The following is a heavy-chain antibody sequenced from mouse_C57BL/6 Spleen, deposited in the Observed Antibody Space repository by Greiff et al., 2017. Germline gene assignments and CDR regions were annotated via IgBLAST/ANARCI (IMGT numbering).Heavy chain of an antibody. Sequence: EVQLVESGGDLVKPGGSLKLSCAASGFTFSSYGMSWVRQTPDKRLEWVATISSGGSYTYYPASVKGRFTISRDKAKNTLYLQMSSLKSEDTAMYYCARRGDYDYAMDYWGQGTSVTVSS. V-gene: IGHV5-6*01. D-gene: IGHD2-4*01. CDR2: ISSGGSYT. J-gene: IGHJ4*01. CDR3: ARRGDYDYAMDY. CDR1: GFTFSSYG.